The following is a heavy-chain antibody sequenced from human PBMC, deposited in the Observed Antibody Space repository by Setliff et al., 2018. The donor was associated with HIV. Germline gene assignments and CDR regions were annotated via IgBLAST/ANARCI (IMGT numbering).Heavy chain of an antibody. CDR1: GFAFDNYC. CDR3: ARDLSYDYDRSSDTFDY. Sequence: GGSLRLSCAASGFAFDNYCMTWVRQAPGKGLVWVSRINSDGTSTTYTDSVKGRFTISRDNAKNTLYLQMNSLRAEDTAVYYCARDLSYDYDRSSDTFDYWGQGTLVTVSS. CDR2: INSDGTST. J-gene: IGHJ4*02. V-gene: IGHV3-74*03. D-gene: IGHD3-22*01.